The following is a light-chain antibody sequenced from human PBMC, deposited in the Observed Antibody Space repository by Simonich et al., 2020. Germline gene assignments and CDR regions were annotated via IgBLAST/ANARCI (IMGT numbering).Light chain of an antibody. CDR2: DAS. CDR3: QQYYSTPIT. Sequence: DIQMTQSPSSLSASVGDRVTITCQASQDISNYLNWYQQKPGKAPKLLIYDASNLETGVPSRFSGSGSGTDYTLTISSLQPEDFATYYCQQYYSTPITFGQGTRLEIK. V-gene: IGKV1-33*01. J-gene: IGKJ5*01. CDR1: QDISNY.